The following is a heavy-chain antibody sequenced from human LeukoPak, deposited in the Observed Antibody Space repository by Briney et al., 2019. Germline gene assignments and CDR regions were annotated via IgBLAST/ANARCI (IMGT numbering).Heavy chain of an antibody. V-gene: IGHV3-13*01. CDR2: IGTAGDT. CDR1: GFTFSSYD. J-gene: IGHJ5*02. Sequence: TGGSLRLSCAASGFTFSSYDMHWVRQATGKGLEWVSAIGTAGDTYYPGSVKGRFTISRENAKNSLCLQMSSLRAGDTAVYYCARERRGWFDPWGQGTLVTVSS. CDR3: ARERRGWFDP.